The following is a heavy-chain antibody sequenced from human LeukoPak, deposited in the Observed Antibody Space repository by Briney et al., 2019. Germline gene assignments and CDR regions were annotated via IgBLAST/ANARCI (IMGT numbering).Heavy chain of an antibody. CDR3: PSLLVATPGVDP. J-gene: IGHJ5*02. V-gene: IGHV3-48*03. D-gene: IGHD5-12*01. CDR2: ISSSGTTI. Sequence: GGSLGLSGAASGFAFISYEMRLVRLAPGKGLDWVSDISSSGTTIYCADSVKGRFTISRDNAKNSLYLQMNSLRAEDTAVYYCPSLLVATPGVDPWGQGTLVTVSS. CDR1: GFAFISYE.